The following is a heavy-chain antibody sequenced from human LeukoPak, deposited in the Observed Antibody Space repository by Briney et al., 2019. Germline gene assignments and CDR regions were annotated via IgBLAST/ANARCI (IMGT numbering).Heavy chain of an antibody. CDR2: ITRAGDRT. J-gene: IGHJ3*01. CDR1: GFIFSSYD. D-gene: IGHD3-10*01. CDR3: ARGDSFAFDL. V-gene: IGHV3-23*01. Sequence: GGSLRLSCVGSGFIFSSYDMGWVRQAPGKGLEWVSSITRAGDRTYYEDSVKGRFTISRDNSRNTMYLQMNSLRAEDTAVYYCARGDSFAFDLWAQGKMDTVSS.